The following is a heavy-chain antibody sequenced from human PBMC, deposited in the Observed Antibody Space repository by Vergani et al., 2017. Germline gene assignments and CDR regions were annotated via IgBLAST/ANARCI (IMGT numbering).Heavy chain of an antibody. D-gene: IGHD6-6*01. Sequence: QVQLQESGAGLLKPSETLSLTCAVYGGSFSGYYWSWIRQPPGKGLEWIGEINHSGSTNYNPSLKSRVTISVDTSKNQFSLKLSSVTAADTAVYYCARCGSSSFVGIKNYYYYYMDVWGKGTTVTVSS. J-gene: IGHJ6*03. CDR3: ARCGSSSFVGIKNYYYYYMDV. CDR2: INHSGST. CDR1: GGSFSGYY. V-gene: IGHV4-34*01.